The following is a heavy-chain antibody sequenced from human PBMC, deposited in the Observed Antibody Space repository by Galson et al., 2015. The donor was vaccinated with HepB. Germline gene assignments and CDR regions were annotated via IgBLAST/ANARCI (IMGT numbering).Heavy chain of an antibody. CDR2: VSSDATSA. D-gene: IGHD2-21*02. J-gene: IGHJ4*02. CDR3: ARGSYCGADCYPYHFDY. Sequence: SLRLSCATSGFTFTTYTMSWVRQAPGKGLEWISYVSSDATSADFADSVRGRFTISRDNANNSMSLQMTSLKVEDTAVYFCARGSYCGADCYPYHFDYWGQGVLVTVSS. CDR1: GFTFTTYT. V-gene: IGHV3-48*04.